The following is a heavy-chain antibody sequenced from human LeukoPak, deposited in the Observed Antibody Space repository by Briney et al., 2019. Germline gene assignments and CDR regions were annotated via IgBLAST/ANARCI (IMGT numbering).Heavy chain of an antibody. Sequence: SETLSLTCTVSGGSITSDYWSWIRQPAGKGLEWIGRIFTSGSSTYNPSLKSRVTMSLDTSKNEFYLELSSVTAADTTIYFCSRGGANDLWGQGTLVTVSS. CDR3: SRGGANDL. J-gene: IGHJ5*02. V-gene: IGHV4-4*07. CDR2: IFTSGSS. D-gene: IGHD4/OR15-4a*01. CDR1: GGSITSDY.